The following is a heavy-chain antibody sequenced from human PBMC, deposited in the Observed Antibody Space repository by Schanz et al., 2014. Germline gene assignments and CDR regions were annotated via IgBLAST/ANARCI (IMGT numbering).Heavy chain of an antibody. D-gene: IGHD3-22*01. CDR2: VNPSVRGT. J-gene: IGHJ6*02. V-gene: IGHV1-46*01. CDR3: ARDDRAYYYGMDV. CDR1: GYTLSAYS. Sequence: QVQLVQSGAEMKKPGASVKVSCKASGYTLSAYSLHWVRQAPGQGLEWMGIVNPSVRGTHFAREFQGRVTVTSDTSTSTVYMELSRVTYEDTAVYYCARDDRAYYYGMDVWGQGTTVTVSS.